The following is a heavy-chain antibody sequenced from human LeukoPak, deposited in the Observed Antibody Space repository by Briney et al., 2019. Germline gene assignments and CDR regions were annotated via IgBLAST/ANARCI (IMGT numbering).Heavy chain of an antibody. CDR2: ISYDGSNE. D-gene: IGHD1-1*01. V-gene: IGHV3-30*19. Sequence: GGSLRLSCAASGFTFSSYGMHWVRQAPGKGLEWVAVISYDGSNEYYADSVKGRFTISRDNSKNTLYLQMNSLRAEDTAVYYCARDPLGTRPGFDYWGQGTPVTVSS. CDR3: ARDPLGTRPGFDY. J-gene: IGHJ4*02. CDR1: GFTFSSYG.